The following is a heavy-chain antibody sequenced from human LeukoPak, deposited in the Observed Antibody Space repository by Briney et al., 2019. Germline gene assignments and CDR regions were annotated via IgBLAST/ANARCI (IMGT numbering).Heavy chain of an antibody. V-gene: IGHV1-2*02. D-gene: IGHD3/OR15-3a*01. CDR3: ARVRDSPI. J-gene: IGHJ3*02. CDR2: IKSNSGAT. CDR1: GYTFTGYY. Sequence: ASVKVSCKASGYTFTGYYLHWVRQAPGKGLEWMGSIKSNSGATKYAQKFQGRVTMTRDASISTAYMELSSLRSDDTAVYYCARVRDSPIWGQGTMVTVSS.